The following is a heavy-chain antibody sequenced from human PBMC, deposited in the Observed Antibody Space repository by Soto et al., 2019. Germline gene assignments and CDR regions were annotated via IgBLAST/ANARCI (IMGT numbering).Heavy chain of an antibody. Sequence: QVLLVQSGAEVKKPGSSVTVSCKVSGGSFRRYAISWVRQAPGQGLEWMGGIIPILGSPNYAQKFQDRVTIIADESTSTTYMELSSLRSADAAVYYCASRERVDAVDIWGQGTMVTVSS. D-gene: IGHD1-26*01. V-gene: IGHV1-69*01. CDR1: GGSFRRYA. CDR3: ASRERVDAVDI. CDR2: IIPILGSP. J-gene: IGHJ3*02.